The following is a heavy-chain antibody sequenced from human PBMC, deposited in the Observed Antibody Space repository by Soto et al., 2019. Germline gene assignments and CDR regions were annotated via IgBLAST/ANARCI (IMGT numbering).Heavy chain of an antibody. CDR1: GFSVRANC. Sequence: EVQLVESGGGLIQPGGSLRLSCAISGFSVRANCMSWVRQAPGKGLDWVSVIYDTDTTYYADSVKGRFIISRDISKNILYLQMNTLRADDTALYYCHGYGYWGQGTLVTVSS. CDR2: IYDTDTT. D-gene: IGHD5-18*01. CDR3: HGYGY. J-gene: IGHJ4*02. V-gene: IGHV3-53*01.